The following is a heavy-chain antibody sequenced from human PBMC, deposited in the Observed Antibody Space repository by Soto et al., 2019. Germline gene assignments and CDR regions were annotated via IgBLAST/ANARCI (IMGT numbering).Heavy chain of an antibody. CDR3: ARAWQYYYYYMDV. CDR2: IYSGGST. CDR1: GFTVSSNY. V-gene: IGHV3-53*04. D-gene: IGHD5-12*01. Sequence: GGSLRLSCAASGFTVSSNYMSWVRQAPGKGLEWVSVIYSGGSTYYADSVKGRFTISRHNSKNTMYLQMNSLRAEDTAVYYCARAWQYYYYYMDVWGKGTTVTVSS. J-gene: IGHJ6*03.